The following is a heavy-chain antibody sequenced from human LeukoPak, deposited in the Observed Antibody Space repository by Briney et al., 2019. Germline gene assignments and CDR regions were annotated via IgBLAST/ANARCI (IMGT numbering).Heavy chain of an antibody. Sequence: SVKVSCKASGGTFSSYAISWVRQAPGQGLEWMGRIIPIFGIANYAQKFQGRVTITADESTSTAYMELSSLRSEDTAVYYCARGMGYCSSTSCIPRYYGMDVWGKGTTVTVSS. CDR2: IIPIFGIA. CDR3: ARGMGYCSSTSCIPRYYGMDV. D-gene: IGHD2-2*01. J-gene: IGHJ6*04. V-gene: IGHV1-69*13. CDR1: GGTFSSYA.